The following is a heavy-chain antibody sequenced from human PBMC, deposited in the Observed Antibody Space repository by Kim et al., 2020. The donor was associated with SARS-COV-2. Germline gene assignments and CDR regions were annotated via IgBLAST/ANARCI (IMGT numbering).Heavy chain of an antibody. Sequence: SETLSLTCTVSGGSISSYYWSWIRQPPGKGLEWIGYIYYSGSTNYNPSLKSRVTISVDTSKNQFSLKLSSVTAADTAVYYCARVFWSGYYRGWYFDLWGR. CDR3: ARVFWSGYYRGWYFDL. J-gene: IGHJ2*01. V-gene: IGHV4-59*13. CDR2: IYYSGST. D-gene: IGHD3-3*01. CDR1: GGSISSYY.